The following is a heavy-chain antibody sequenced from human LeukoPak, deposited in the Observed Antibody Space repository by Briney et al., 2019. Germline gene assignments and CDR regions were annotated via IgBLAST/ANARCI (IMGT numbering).Heavy chain of an antibody. V-gene: IGHV3-21*01. CDR3: AREPSGRYYYSYGLDV. J-gene: IGHJ6*02. Sequence: GGSLRLSCAASGFTFSSCSMNWVRQAPGKGLEWVSSISSDSTYMYYTDSVKGRSTISRDNARNSLYLQMNSLTAEDTAVYYCAREPSGRYYYSYGLDVWGQGTTVTVSS. CDR2: ISSDSTYM. D-gene: IGHD6-19*01. CDR1: GFTFSSCS.